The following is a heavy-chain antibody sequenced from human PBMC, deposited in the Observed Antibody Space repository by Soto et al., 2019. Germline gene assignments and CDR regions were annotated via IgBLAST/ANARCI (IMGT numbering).Heavy chain of an antibody. Sequence: EVQLLESGGGLVQPGGSLRLSCAASGFTFNAYAMTWVRQTPGKALEWVSAIGGSGGNRYYAASVKGRFTISRDNSKHTLDLQMSRLPVEDTAVYYCARVASDYFNSVYHCGHGILVTVS. CDR2: IGGSGGNR. D-gene: IGHD5-12*01. J-gene: IGHJ5*02. CDR3: ARVASDYFNSVYH. V-gene: IGHV3-23*01. CDR1: GFTFNAYA.